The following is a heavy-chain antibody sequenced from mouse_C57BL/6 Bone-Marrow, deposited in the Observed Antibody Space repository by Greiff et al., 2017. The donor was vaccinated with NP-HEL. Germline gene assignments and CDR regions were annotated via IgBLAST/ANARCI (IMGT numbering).Heavy chain of an antibody. Sequence: EVQLQQSGPELVKPGASVKISCKASGYSFTGYFMNWVMQSHGKSLEWIGRINPYNGDTFYNQKFKGKATLTVDKSSSTAHMELRSLTSEDSAVYYCARQKTSYGNYGGYCDFDVWGTGTTVTVSS. J-gene: IGHJ1*03. D-gene: IGHD2-1*01. V-gene: IGHV1-20*01. CDR2: INPYNGDT. CDR3: ARQKTSYGNYGGYCDFDV. CDR1: GYSFTGYF.